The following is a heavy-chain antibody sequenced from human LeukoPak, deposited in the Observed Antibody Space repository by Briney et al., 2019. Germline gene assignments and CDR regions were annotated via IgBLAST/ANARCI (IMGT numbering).Heavy chain of an antibody. CDR1: GGSISSGGYS. V-gene: IGHV4-30-2*01. CDR2: IYHSGST. Sequence: KPSETLSLTCTVSGGSISSGGYSWSWIRQPPGKGLEWIGYIYHSGSTYYNPSLKSRVTISVDRSKNQFSLKLSSVTAADTAVYYCARVGASGEIDYWGQGTLVTVSS. D-gene: IGHD3-10*01. CDR3: ARVGASGEIDY. J-gene: IGHJ4*02.